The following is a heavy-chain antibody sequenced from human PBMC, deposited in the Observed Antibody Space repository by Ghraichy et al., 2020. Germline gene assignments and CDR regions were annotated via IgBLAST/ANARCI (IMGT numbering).Heavy chain of an antibody. Sequence: SETLSLTCTVSGGSISSYYWSWIRQPAGKGLEWIGRIYTSGSTNYNPSLKSRVTMSVDTSKNQFSLKLSSVTAADTAVYYCARSIVVVPAARGNWFDPWGQGTLVTVSS. D-gene: IGHD2-2*01. CDR2: IYTSGST. V-gene: IGHV4-4*07. J-gene: IGHJ5*02. CDR1: GGSISSYY. CDR3: ARSIVVVPAARGNWFDP.